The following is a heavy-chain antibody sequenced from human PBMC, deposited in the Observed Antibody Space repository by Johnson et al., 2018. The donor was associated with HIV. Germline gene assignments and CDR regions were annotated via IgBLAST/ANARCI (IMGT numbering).Heavy chain of an antibody. D-gene: IGHD2-15*01. CDR1: GFTFSSYG. J-gene: IGHJ3*01. Sequence: QVQLVESGGGLIQPGGSLRLSCAASGFTFSSYGMHWVRQAPGKGLEWVAFIRYDGSNKYYADSVKGRFTISRDNSKNTLYLQMKSLRPEDTAVYFWAKEDCSAIVCSDDGFHLWGQGTIVTLSS. V-gene: IGHV3-30*02. CDR2: IRYDGSNK. CDR3: AKEDCSAIVCSDDGFHL.